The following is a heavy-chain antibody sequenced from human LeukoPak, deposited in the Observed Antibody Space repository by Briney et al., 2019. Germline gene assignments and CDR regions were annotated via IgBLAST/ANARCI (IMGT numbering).Heavy chain of an antibody. V-gene: IGHV3-23*01. J-gene: IGHJ4*02. CDR1: GFTFSSYA. D-gene: IGHD3-9*01. CDR2: ISGIGDTA. CDR3: AKEDFDWLGVDY. Sequence: GGSLRLSCAASGFTFSSYAMSWVRQAPGKGLEWGAAISGIGDTAYYADSVKARFTISRDNSKNTLYLQMNSLRAEDTAVYYCAKEDFDWLGVDYWGQGTLVTVSS.